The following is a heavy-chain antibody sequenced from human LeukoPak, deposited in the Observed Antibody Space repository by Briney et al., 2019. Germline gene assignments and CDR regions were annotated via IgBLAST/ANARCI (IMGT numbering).Heavy chain of an antibody. J-gene: IGHJ4*02. CDR3: AKGRIGGSRDY. D-gene: IGHD3-10*01. CDR2: ISWSGSTT. Sequence: GGSLSLSCAASGFCFQDYTLHWVRQPPGKGLEWVSQISWSGSTTYYADSVKGRFTISRDNRRNSLYLQMNGLRTEDTALYYCAKGRIGGSRDYWGRGTLTTVTS. CDR1: GFCFQDYT. V-gene: IGHV3-43*01.